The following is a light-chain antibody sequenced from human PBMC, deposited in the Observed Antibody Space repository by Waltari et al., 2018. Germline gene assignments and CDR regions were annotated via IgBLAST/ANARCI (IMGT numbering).Light chain of an antibody. Sequence: EIVLTQSPGTLSLSPGERATLSCRASQTVRTTYLAWYQQKPGQAPTLLIDGASSRATGIPDRFSGSGSGTDFSLTISSLEPEDFAVYYCQQYDISPLTFGRGTKVEIK. V-gene: IGKV3-20*01. CDR2: GAS. CDR3: QQYDISPLT. CDR1: QTVRTTY. J-gene: IGKJ4*01.